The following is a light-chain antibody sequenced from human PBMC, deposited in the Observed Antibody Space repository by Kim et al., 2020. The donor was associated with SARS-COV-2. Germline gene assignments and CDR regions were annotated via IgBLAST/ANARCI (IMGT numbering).Light chain of an antibody. J-gene: IGKJ1*01. CDR3: QKFDSAPLT. CDR2: AAS. Sequence: ASVGDRVTITCRASQDIGNYLAWFQLKPGKAPKLLIFAASALQTGVPSRFSGSGSGTHFTLTVTSLQPEDIATYYCQKFDSAPLTFGRGTKVDIK. V-gene: IGKV1-27*01. CDR1: QDIGNY.